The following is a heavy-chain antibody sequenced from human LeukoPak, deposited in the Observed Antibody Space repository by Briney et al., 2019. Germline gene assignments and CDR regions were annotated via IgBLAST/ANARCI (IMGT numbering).Heavy chain of an antibody. CDR3: ARITLGYCSGGSCYRAFDP. J-gene: IGHJ5*02. CDR1: GFTFSSYW. CDR2: IKQDGSEK. Sequence: HPGGSLRLSCAASGFTFSSYWMSWVRQAPGKGLEWVANIKQDGSEKYYVDSVKGRFTISRDNAKNSLYLQTNSLRAEDTAVYYCARITLGYCSGGSCYRAFDPWGQGTLVTVSS. D-gene: IGHD2-15*01. V-gene: IGHV3-7*01.